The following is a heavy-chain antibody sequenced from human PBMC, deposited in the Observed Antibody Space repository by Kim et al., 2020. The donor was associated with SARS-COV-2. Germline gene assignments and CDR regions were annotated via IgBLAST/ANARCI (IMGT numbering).Heavy chain of an antibody. CDR3: ARRQNYYDSSGSLYGLDL. J-gene: IGHJ6*02. D-gene: IGHD3-22*01. CDR1: GFTFSSHA. Sequence: GGSLRLSCAASGFTFSSHAMSWVRQAPGKGLEWVSVIHSGTSTYYADSVKGRFTISRNNSKNTVYLQMNRLRVEDTAVYYCARRQNYYDSSGSLYGLDLWGQGTTVTVSS. CDR2: IHSGTST. V-gene: IGHV3-53*01.